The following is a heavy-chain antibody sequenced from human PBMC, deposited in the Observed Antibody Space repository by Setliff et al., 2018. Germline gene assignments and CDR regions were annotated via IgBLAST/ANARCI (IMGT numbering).Heavy chain of an antibody. V-gene: IGHV1-69*10. J-gene: IGHJ6*02. Sequence: SVKVSCKASGGTFSSYAISWVRQAPGQGLEWMGGIIPILGIANYAQKFQGRVTITADKSTSTAYMELSSLRSEDTAVYYCARAAPLGYCSGGSCFRPPYYYYYGMDVWGQGTTVTISS. CDR3: ARAAPLGYCSGGSCFRPPYYYYYGMDV. CDR1: GGTFSSYA. D-gene: IGHD2-15*01. CDR2: IIPILGIA.